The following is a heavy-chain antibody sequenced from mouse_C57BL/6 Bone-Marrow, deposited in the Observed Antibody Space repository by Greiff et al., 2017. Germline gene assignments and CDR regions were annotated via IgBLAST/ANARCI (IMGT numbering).Heavy chain of an antibody. Sequence: QVQLKQSGPELVQPGASVKISCKASGYAFSSSWMNWVKQRPGKGLEWIGRIYPGDGDTNYNGKFKGKATLTADKSSSTAYMQLSSLTSEDSAVYFCAIYNYYAMDYWGQGTSVTVSS. CDR3: AIYNYYAMDY. CDR1: GYAFSSSW. CDR2: IYPGDGDT. J-gene: IGHJ4*01. V-gene: IGHV1-82*01.